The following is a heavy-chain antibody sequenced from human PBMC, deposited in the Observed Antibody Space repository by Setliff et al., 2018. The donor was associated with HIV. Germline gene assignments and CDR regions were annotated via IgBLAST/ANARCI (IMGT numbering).Heavy chain of an antibody. CDR1: GFTVSSSY. CDR2: IYSDGST. D-gene: IGHD6-25*01. CDR3: ARSRPYNSALDY. V-gene: IGHV3-66*02. J-gene: IGHJ4*02. Sequence: GESLKISCEASGFTVSSSYMAWVRQAPGKGLEWVSTIYSDGSTYHRDSVKGRFTLSRDNSKNTVYLQVGSLRPDDTAMYYCARSRPYNSALDYWGQGTRVTVSS.